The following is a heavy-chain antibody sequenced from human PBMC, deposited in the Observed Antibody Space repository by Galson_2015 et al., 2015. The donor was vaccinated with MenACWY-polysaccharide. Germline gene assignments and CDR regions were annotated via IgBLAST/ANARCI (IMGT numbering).Heavy chain of an antibody. CDR2: MNPNSGNT. V-gene: IGHV1-8*01. CDR3: ARIIARKYTFADS. Sequence: SVKASCKASGYKFTSYDINWVRQATGQGLEWMGWMNPNSGNTGYAQKFQGRVTMTSNSAMTTAYMELSSLRSEGTAVYYCARIIARKYTFADSWGQGTLVTVSS. D-gene: IGHD2-21*01. CDR1: GYKFTSYD. J-gene: IGHJ4*02.